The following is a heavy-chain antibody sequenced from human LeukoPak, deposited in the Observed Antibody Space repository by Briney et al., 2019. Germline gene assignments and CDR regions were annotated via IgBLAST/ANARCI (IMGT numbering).Heavy chain of an antibody. D-gene: IGHD3-3*01. V-gene: IGHV3-23*01. CDR3: HYDFWSGYYVFDY. CDR2: ISSSGDLT. CDR1: TFTFNSYA. J-gene: IGHJ4*02. Sequence: GGSLRLFCAASTFTFNSYAVSWVRQAPGKGLEWISAISSSGDLTFYADSVKGRFTISRDNSKNMLYLQMDSLRAEDTAVYYCHYDFWSGYYVFDYWGQGTLVTVSS.